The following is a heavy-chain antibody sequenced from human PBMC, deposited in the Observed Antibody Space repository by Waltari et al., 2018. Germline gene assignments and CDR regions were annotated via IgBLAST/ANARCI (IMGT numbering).Heavy chain of an antibody. CDR2: INHRGRT. J-gene: IGHJ6*03. CDR1: GGSFSGYY. V-gene: IGHV4-34*01. Sequence: QVQLQQWGAGLLKPSETLSLTCVVSGGSFSGYYCSGIRQPPGKGLEWIGEINHRGRTNYNPSLKSRVTISIDTSKIQFSLKLRSVTVADTAVYYCARANTIFGVIRTWYYMDVWGKGTPVTVSS. CDR3: ARANTIFGVIRTWYYMDV. D-gene: IGHD3-3*01.